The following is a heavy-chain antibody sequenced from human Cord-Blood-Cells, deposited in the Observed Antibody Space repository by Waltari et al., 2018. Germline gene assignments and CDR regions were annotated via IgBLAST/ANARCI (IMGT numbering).Heavy chain of an antibody. D-gene: IGHD3-10*01. Sequence: QVQLQESGPGLVKPSQTLSLTCTVSGGSISSGGYYWRWIRQHPGKGLEWIGYIYYSGSTYYNPSLKSRVTISVDTSKNQFSLKLSSVTAADTAVYYCASTNTYGSGSYPFDYWGQGTLVTVSS. V-gene: IGHV4-31*03. CDR3: ASTNTYGSGSYPFDY. CDR2: IYYSGST. J-gene: IGHJ4*02. CDR1: GGSISSGGYY.